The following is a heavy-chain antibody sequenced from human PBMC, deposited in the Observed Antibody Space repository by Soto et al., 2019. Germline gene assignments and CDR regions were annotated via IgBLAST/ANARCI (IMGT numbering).Heavy chain of an antibody. Sequence: GGSLRLSCAASGSTFSSYGMHWVRQAPGKGLEWVAVISYDGSNKYYADSVKGRFTISRDNSKNTLYLQMNSLRAEDTAVYYCAKGVYYDFWSGYYTGYFDYWGQGTLVTVSS. CDR2: ISYDGSNK. V-gene: IGHV3-30*18. CDR3: AKGVYYDFWSGYYTGYFDY. J-gene: IGHJ4*02. D-gene: IGHD3-3*01. CDR1: GSTFSSYG.